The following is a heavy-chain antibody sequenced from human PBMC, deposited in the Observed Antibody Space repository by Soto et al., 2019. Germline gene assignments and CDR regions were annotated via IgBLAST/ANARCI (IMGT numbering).Heavy chain of an antibody. D-gene: IGHD3-10*01. V-gene: IGHV3-23*01. Sequence: GGSLRLSCAASGFTFSSYAMSWVRQAPGKGLEWVSAISGSGGSTYYADSVKGRFTISRDNSKNTLYLQMNSLRAEDTAVYYCAKDRGKVWFGELPRYNWFDPWGQGTLVTVSS. J-gene: IGHJ5*02. CDR2: ISGSGGST. CDR1: GFTFSSYA. CDR3: AKDRGKVWFGELPRYNWFDP.